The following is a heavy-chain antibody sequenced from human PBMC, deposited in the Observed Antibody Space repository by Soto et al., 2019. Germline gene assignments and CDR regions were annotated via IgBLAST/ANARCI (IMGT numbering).Heavy chain of an antibody. CDR2: ISYDGSNK. CDR3: ARPRGYDSSGRTKDDAFDI. D-gene: IGHD3-22*01. J-gene: IGHJ3*02. CDR1: GFTFSSYA. V-gene: IGHV3-30-3*01. Sequence: QVQLVESGGGVVQPGRSLRLSCAASGFTFSSYAMHWVRQAPGKGLEWVAVISYDGSNKYYADSVKGRFTISRDNSKNTLYLKMNSLRAEDTAVYYCARPRGYDSSGRTKDDAFDIWGQGTMVTVSS.